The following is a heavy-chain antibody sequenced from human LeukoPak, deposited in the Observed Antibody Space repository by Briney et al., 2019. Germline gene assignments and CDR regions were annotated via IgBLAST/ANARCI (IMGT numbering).Heavy chain of an antibody. CDR2: INHSGST. CDR3: ARGGEIVVVVAATRNYYCYMDV. Sequence: SETLSLTCAVYGGSFSDYYWSWIRQPPGKGLEWIGEINHSGSTNYNPSLKSRVTISVDTSKNQIFLKLSSVTAADTAVYYCARGGEIVVVVAATRNYYCYMDVWGKGTTVTVSS. CDR1: GGSFSDYY. V-gene: IGHV4-34*01. D-gene: IGHD2-15*01. J-gene: IGHJ6*03.